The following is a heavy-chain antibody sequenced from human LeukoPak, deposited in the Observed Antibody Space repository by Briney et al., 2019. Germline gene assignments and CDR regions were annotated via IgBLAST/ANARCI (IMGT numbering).Heavy chain of an antibody. CDR3: ARGISSSWYELDY. V-gene: IGHV3-66*02. CDR2: IYSGGST. CDR1: GFTVSSNY. D-gene: IGHD6-13*01. Sequence: GGSLRLSCAASGFTVSSNYMSWVRQAPGKGLEWDSVIYSGGSTYYADSVKGRFTISRDNSKNTLYLQMNSLRAEDTAVYYCARGISSSWYELDYWGQGNLVTVSS. J-gene: IGHJ4*02.